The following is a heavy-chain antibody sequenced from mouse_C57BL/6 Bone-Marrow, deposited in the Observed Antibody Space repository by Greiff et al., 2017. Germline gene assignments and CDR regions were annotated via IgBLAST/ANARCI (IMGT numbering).Heavy chain of an antibody. CDR3: ARGGGTAWFAY. J-gene: IGHJ3*01. V-gene: IGHV14-3*01. Sequence: VQLQQSVAELVRPGASVKLSCTASGFNIKNTYMHWVKQRPEQGLEWIGRIDPANGNTKYAPKFQGKATLTADKSSSTAYMQLSSLTSEDSAVYFCARGGGTAWFAYWGQGTLVTVSA. CDR2: IDPANGNT. CDR1: GFNIKNTY. D-gene: IGHD3-3*01.